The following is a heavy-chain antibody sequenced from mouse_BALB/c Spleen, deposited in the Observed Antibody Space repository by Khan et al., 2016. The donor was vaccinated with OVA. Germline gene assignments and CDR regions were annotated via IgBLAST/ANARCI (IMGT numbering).Heavy chain of an antibody. Sequence: QIQLVQSGPELKKPGETVQISCKASGFTFTNYGMNWVKQAPGKGLKWMGWINTYTGESTFADDFKGRFAFSLETSDSTAYLQLNSLKNEDTATXFCARVGDNETMDCWGQGTSVTVSS. CDR2: INTYTGES. J-gene: IGHJ4*01. CDR1: GFTFTNYG. CDR3: ARVGDNETMDC. V-gene: IGHV9-3-1*01. D-gene: IGHD3-3*01.